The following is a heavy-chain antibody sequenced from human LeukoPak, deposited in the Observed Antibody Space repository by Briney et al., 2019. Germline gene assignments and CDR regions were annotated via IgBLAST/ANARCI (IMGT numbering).Heavy chain of an antibody. CDR3: TTDPITMIVVVNFIDY. J-gene: IGHJ4*02. V-gene: IGHV3-23*01. CDR1: GFTFSSYA. D-gene: IGHD3-22*01. Sequence: QAGGSLRLSCATSGFTFSSYAMRWVRPAPGKGLEWVSCIGASGGSTYYPDSVKGRFTISRDNSKYTLYLQMNTLRTEDTAVYYCTTDPITMIVVVNFIDYWGQGTLVTVSS. CDR2: IGASGGST.